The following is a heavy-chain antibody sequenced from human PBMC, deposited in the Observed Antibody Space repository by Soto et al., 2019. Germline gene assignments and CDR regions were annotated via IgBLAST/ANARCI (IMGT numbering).Heavy chain of an antibody. CDR1: GYTFTSYG. J-gene: IGHJ3*02. CDR3: ARVPITMVRGVIMDAFDI. CDR2: ISAYNGNT. D-gene: IGHD3-10*01. Sequence: ASVKVSCKASGYTFTSYGISWVRQAPGQGLEWMGWISAYNGNTNYAQKLQGRVTMTTDTSTSTAYMELRSLRSDDTAVYYFARVPITMVRGVIMDAFDIWGQGTMVTVSS. V-gene: IGHV1-18*01.